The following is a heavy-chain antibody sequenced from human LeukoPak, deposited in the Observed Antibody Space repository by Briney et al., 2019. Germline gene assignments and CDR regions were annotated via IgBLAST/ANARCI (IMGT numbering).Heavy chain of an antibody. D-gene: IGHD2-2*01. Sequence: GGSLRLSCAASGFTFNNYGMHWVRQAPGKGLEWVAVISYDGRNKHYPDSVKGPFTISRDISTDTLWLQMDSLRTEDTAVYYCAKGPLRGTAAAIDYWGQGTLVTVSS. J-gene: IGHJ4*02. CDR3: AKGPLRGTAAAIDY. CDR2: ISYDGRNK. V-gene: IGHV3-30*18. CDR1: GFTFNNYG.